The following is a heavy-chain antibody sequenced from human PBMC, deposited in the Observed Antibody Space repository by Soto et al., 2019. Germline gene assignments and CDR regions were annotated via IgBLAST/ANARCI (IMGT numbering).Heavy chain of an antibody. CDR3: AHSQRRNRCSGGNCYHFDY. Sequence: QITLKESGPTLVKPTQTLTLTCTFSGFSLSTSGVGVGWIRQAPGKAPEWLALIFWDDDKRYSPSLKNRLTIMKDTSKNQVVLIMTTMDPGDTGTFYCAHSQRRNRCSGGNCYHFDYLGQGTPVTVSS. J-gene: IGHJ4*02. V-gene: IGHV2-5*02. D-gene: IGHD2-15*01. CDR2: IFWDDDK. CDR1: GFSLSTSGVG.